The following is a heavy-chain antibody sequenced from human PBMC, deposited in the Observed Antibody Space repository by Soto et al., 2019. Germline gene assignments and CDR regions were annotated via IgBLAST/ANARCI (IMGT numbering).Heavy chain of an antibody. CDR2: IGSSGVTTTI. CDR1: GFTFSNYA. Sequence: LRLSCAVSGFTFSNYAMTWVRQAPGKGLEWVSAIGSSGVTTTIYYADSVKGRFTISRDNSKNTLYLQMDSLRAEDTAVYYCAKDRPVKARSGSLSSWGQGTLVTVSS. CDR3: AKDRPVKARSGSLSS. D-gene: IGHD1-26*01. J-gene: IGHJ5*02. V-gene: IGHV3-23*01.